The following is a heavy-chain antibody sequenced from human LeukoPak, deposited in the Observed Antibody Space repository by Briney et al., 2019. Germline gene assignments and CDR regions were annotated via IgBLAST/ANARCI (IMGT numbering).Heavy chain of an antibody. CDR3: ATLYCSSTSCYPADAFDI. CDR2: IYPGDSDT. J-gene: IGHJ3*02. D-gene: IGHD2-2*01. CDR1: GYSFTSYW. Sequence: GESLKISCKGSGYSFTSYWIGWVRQMPGKGLEWMGIIYPGDSDTRYSPSFQGQVTISADKSISTAYLQWSSLKASDTAMYYCATLYCSSTSCYPADAFDIWGQGTMVTVSS. V-gene: IGHV5-51*01.